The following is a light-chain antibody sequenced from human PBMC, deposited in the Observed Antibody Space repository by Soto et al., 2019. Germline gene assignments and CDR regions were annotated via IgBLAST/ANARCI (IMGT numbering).Light chain of an antibody. J-gene: IGLJ2*01. Sequence: SYELTQPPSVSVSPGQTASITCSGDKLGDKYACWYQQKPGQSPVLVIYQDSKRPSGIPERFSGSNSGNTATLTISGTQAMDEVDYYCQAWDSSTVVFGGGTKVTVL. CDR1: KLGDKY. V-gene: IGLV3-1*01. CDR3: QAWDSSTVV. CDR2: QDS.